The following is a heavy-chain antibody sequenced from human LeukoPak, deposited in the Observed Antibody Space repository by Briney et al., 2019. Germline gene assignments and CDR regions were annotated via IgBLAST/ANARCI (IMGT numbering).Heavy chain of an antibody. CDR2: IYYSGST. J-gene: IGHJ5*02. CDR3: AREGELSRFDP. V-gene: IGHV4-59*01. Sequence: SETLSLTCTVSGGSISSYYWSWIRQPPGKGLVWIGYIYYSGSTNYNPSLKRRVTISVDTSKNQFSLKLSSVTAADTAVYYCAREGELSRFDPWGQGTLVTVSS. D-gene: IGHD3-16*02. CDR1: GGSISSYY.